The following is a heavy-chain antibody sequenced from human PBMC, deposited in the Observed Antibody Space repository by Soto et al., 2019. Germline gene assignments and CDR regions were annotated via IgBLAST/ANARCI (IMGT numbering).Heavy chain of an antibody. Sequence: GASVKVSCKASGYTFTNYGISWVRQAPGQGLEWMGWINVYNGNTKYAQKVQGRVTMTTDTSTSTAYMELRSLRSDDTAVYYCARGVGQVSYYNQYNWFDPWGQGILVTVS. CDR3: ARGVGQVSYYNQYNWFDP. CDR2: INVYNGNT. V-gene: IGHV1-18*01. CDR1: GYTFTNYG. J-gene: IGHJ5*02. D-gene: IGHD3-10*01.